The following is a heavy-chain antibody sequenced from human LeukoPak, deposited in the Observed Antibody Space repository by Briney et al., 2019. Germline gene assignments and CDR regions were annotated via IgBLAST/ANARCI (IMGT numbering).Heavy chain of an antibody. CDR1: GGSISSDY. V-gene: IGHV4-59*08. CDR3: ARGYYDSSGSSNTFDV. CDR2: IHHSGNT. D-gene: IGHD3-22*01. Sequence: SETLSLTCTVSGGSISSDYWSWLRQPPGKGLEWIGYIHHSGNTNYNPSLKSRVTISVDTSKNQFSLKLSSVTAADTAVYYCARGYYDSSGSSNTFDVWGQGTMVTVSS. J-gene: IGHJ3*01.